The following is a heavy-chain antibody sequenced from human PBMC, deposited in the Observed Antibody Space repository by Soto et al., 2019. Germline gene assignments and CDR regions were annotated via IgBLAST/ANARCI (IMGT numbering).Heavy chain of an antibody. CDR3: VRATYFSDSSGYTRCFDY. Sequence: ASVKVSCKASGYTFTHYDINWVRQASGQGLEWMGWINPSNARTRYAQKFQGRVTMTRDISTNTAYMELSSLTTEDTAVYYCVRATYFSDSSGYTRCFDYWGQGTLVTVSS. CDR2: INPSNART. CDR1: GYTFTHYD. V-gene: IGHV1-8*01. D-gene: IGHD3-22*01. J-gene: IGHJ4*02.